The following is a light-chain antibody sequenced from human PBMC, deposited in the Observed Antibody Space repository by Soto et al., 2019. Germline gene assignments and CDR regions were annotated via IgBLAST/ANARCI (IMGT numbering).Light chain of an antibody. CDR3: AAWDDSLNVYV. V-gene: IGLV1-36*01. CDR2: YDD. Sequence: QSVLTQPPSVSEAPRQRVTISCSGSSSNIGNNAVNWYQQLPGKAPKLLIYYDDLLPSGVSDRFSGSKSGTSASLAISGLQSEDEADYYCAAWDDSLNVYVFGTGTKGTVL. J-gene: IGLJ1*01. CDR1: SSNIGNNA.